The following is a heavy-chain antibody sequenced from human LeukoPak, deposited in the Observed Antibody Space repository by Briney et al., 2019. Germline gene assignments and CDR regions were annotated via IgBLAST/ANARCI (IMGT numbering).Heavy chain of an antibody. CDR2: ISETGGTT. Sequence: PGGSLRLSCTGSGFTFSSYAMSWVRQAPGKGLEWVSAISETGGTTYDADSVKGRFTISRDNSKSTLYLQMNSLRAEDTALYYCAKDISSGKYWDNGICSPFDYWGQGTLVTVSS. CDR1: GFTFSSYA. V-gene: IGHV3-23*01. J-gene: IGHJ4*02. CDR3: AKDISSGKYWDNGICSPFDY. D-gene: IGHD2-8*01.